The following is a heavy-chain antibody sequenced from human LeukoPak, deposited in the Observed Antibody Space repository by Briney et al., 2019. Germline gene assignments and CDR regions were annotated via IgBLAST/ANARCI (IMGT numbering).Heavy chain of an antibody. D-gene: IGHD5-18*01. CDR2: IKQDGSEK. CDR3: ARGAYSFGWYFQH. J-gene: IGHJ1*01. CDR1: GFTFSDYW. Sequence: GSLRLSCAASGFTFSDYWMSWVRQAPGKGLEWVANIKQDGSEKYYVDSVKGRFTISRDNAQNSLYLQMNSLRAEDTAVYYCARGAYSFGWYFQHWGQGILVTVSS. V-gene: IGHV3-7*01.